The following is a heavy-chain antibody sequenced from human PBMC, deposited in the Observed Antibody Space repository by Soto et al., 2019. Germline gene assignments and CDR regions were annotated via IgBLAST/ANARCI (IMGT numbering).Heavy chain of an antibody. Sequence: GGSLRLSCAASGFTFSNYAMSWVRQAPGKGLEWVSAISGSGGSTYYADSVKGRFTISRDNSKNTPYLQMNSLRAEDTAVYYCAKAMWFCSGGSCYSGYYYYYMDVWGKGTTVTVSS. CDR2: ISGSGGST. D-gene: IGHD2-15*01. V-gene: IGHV3-23*01. CDR1: GFTFSNYA. CDR3: AKAMWFCSGGSCYSGYYYYYMDV. J-gene: IGHJ6*03.